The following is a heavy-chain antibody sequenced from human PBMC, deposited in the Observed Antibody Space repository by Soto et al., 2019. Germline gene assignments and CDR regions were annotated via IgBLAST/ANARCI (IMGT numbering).Heavy chain of an antibody. CDR2: IYHSGST. CDR3: ARGGYSGYDRHFDY. V-gene: IGHV4-30-2*01. Sequence: PSETLSLTCTVSGGSISSSSYYWGWIRQPPGKGLEWIGYIYHSGSTYYNPSLKSRVTISVDRSKNQFSLKLSSVTAADTAVYYCARGGYSGYDRHFDYWGQGTLVTVSS. J-gene: IGHJ4*02. D-gene: IGHD5-12*01. CDR1: GGSISSSSYY.